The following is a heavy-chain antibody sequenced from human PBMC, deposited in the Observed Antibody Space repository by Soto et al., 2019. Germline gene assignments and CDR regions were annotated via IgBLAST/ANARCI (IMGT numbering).Heavy chain of an antibody. V-gene: IGHV3-21*01. D-gene: IGHD6-19*01. CDR2: ISSSSSYI. J-gene: IGHJ4*02. Sequence: GGSLRLSCAASGFTFSSYSMNWVRQAPGKGLEWVSSISSSSSYIYYADSVKGRFTISRDNAKNSLYLQMNSLRAEDTAVYYCARGKAPRGIAVALFDYWGQGTLVTVSS. CDR1: GFTFSSYS. CDR3: ARGKAPRGIAVALFDY.